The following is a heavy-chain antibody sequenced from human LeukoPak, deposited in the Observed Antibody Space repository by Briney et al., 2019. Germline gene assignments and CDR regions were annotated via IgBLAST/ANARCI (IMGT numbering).Heavy chain of an antibody. J-gene: IGHJ4*02. CDR3: ARAALEYCGGDCLDY. Sequence: GGSLRLSCAASGFTFSSYSMHWVRQAPGKGLEYVSVVSSDGDNTYYADSVKGRFTISRDNSKNTLYLQMGSLRAEDMAVYYCARAALEYCGGDCLDYWGQGALVTVPS. D-gene: IGHD2-21*01. V-gene: IGHV3-64*02. CDR1: GFTFSSYS. CDR2: VSSDGDNT.